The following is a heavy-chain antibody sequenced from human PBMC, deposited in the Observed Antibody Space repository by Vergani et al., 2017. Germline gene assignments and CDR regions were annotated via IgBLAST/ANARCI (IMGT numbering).Heavy chain of an antibody. CDR2: INAGNGNT. V-gene: IGHV1-3*01. Sequence: QVQLVQSGAEVQKPGASVKVSCKASGYTFTSYAMHWVRQAPGQRLEWMGWINAGNGNTKYSQKFQGRVTITRDTSASTAYMELSSLRSEDTAVYYCARMTTVTTDIYAHFDYWGQGTLVTVSS. D-gene: IGHD4-17*01. CDR3: ARMTTVTTDIYAHFDY. CDR1: GYTFTSYA. J-gene: IGHJ4*02.